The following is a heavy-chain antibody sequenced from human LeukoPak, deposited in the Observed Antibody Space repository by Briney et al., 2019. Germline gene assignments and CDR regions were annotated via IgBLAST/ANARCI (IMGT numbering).Heavy chain of an antibody. V-gene: IGHV1-24*01. CDR3: ATVGVTIFGGANWFDP. J-gene: IGHJ5*02. D-gene: IGHD3-3*01. Sequence: ASVKVSCKVSGYTLTELSMHWVRQAPGKGLEWMGGFDPEDGETIYAQKFQGRVTMTEDTSTDTAYMELSSLGSEDTAVYYCATVGVTIFGGANWFDPWGQGTLVTVPS. CDR1: GYTLTELS. CDR2: FDPEDGET.